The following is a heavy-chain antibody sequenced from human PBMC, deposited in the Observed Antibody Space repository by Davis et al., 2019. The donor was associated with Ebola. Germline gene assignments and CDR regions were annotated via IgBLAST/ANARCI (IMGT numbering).Heavy chain of an antibody. CDR3: AVSSMSKVSYYYYGMDV. CDR1: GYTFTSYG. J-gene: IGHJ6*02. CDR2: ISAYNGNT. V-gene: IGHV1-18*01. D-gene: IGHD1-14*01. Sequence: ASVKVSCKASGYTFTSYGISWVRQAPGQGLEWMGWISAYNGNTNYAQKFQGRVTITADKSTSTAYMELSSLRSEDTAVYYCAVSSMSKVSYYYYGMDVWGQGTTVTVSS.